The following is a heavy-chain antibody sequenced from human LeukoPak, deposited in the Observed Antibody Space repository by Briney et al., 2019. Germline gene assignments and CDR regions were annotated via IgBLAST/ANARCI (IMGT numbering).Heavy chain of an antibody. Sequence: ASVKVSCKASGYTFTGYFMHWVRQAPGQGREWMGWINPNSGGTNYAQKFQGRVTMTRDTSISTVYMELTLLTFDDTAVYYCARNYYGSGIYYNPGGYWGQGTLVTVSS. D-gene: IGHD3-10*01. V-gene: IGHV1-2*02. CDR2: INPNSGGT. CDR1: GYTFTGYF. J-gene: IGHJ4*02. CDR3: ARNYYGSGIYYNPGGY.